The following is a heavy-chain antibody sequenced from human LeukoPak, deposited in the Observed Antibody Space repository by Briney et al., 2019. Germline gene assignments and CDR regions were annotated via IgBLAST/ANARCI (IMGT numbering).Heavy chain of an antibody. Sequence: SVKVSCKASGGTFSSYAISWVRQAPGQGLEWMGGIIPIFGTANYAQKFQGRVTITADESTSTAYMELSSLRSEDTTVYYCASRRMDSSGWPQAEYFQHWGQGTLVTVSS. CDR3: ASRRMDSSGWPQAEYFQH. CDR1: GGTFSSYA. CDR2: IIPIFGTA. V-gene: IGHV1-69*13. D-gene: IGHD6-19*01. J-gene: IGHJ1*01.